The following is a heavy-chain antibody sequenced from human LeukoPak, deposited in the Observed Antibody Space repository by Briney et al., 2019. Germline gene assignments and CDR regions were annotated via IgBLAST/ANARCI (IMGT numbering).Heavy chain of an antibody. Sequence: GGSLRLSCAASGFTFSSYGMHWVRQAPGKGLEWVAVISYDGSNKYYADSVKGRFTISRDNSKNTLYLQMNSLRAEDTAVYYCAKRSGGYYFDYWGQGTLVTVSS. CDR2: ISYDGSNK. CDR3: AKRSGGYYFDY. CDR1: GFTFSSYG. D-gene: IGHD1-26*01. J-gene: IGHJ4*02. V-gene: IGHV3-30*18.